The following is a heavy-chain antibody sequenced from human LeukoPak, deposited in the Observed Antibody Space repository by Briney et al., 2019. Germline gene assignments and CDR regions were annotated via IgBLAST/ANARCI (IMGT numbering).Heavy chain of an antibody. CDR1: GGSFSGYY. CDR3: AREFVYYDILTGYNSDAFDI. J-gene: IGHJ3*02. D-gene: IGHD3-9*01. V-gene: IGHV4-34*01. Sequence: MASETLSLTCAVYGGSFSGYYWSWIRQPPGKGLEWIGEINHSGSTNYNPSLKSRVTISVDTSKNQFPLKLSSVTAADTAVYYCAREFVYYDILTGYNSDAFDIWGQGTMVTVSS. CDR2: INHSGST.